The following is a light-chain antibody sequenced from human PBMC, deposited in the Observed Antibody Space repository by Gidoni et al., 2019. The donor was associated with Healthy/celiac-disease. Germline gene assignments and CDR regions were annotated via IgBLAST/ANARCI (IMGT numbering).Light chain of an antibody. CDR2: GNS. V-gene: IGLV1-40*01. CDR3: QSYDSSLSVVV. CDR1: SSNIGAGYD. Sequence: SVLTQPPSVSGAPGQRVTISCTGSSSNIGAGYDVPWYQQLPGTAPKLLIYGNSNRPSGVPDRFSGSKSGTSASLAITGLQAEDEADYYCQSYDSSLSVVVFGGGTKLTVL. J-gene: IGLJ2*01.